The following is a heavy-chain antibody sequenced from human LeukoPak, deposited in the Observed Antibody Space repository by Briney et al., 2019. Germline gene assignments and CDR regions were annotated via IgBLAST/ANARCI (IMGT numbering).Heavy chain of an antibody. CDR2: IFYSGST. CDR1: GGSISSGGYS. CDR3: ARSCDDSSGWDDAFDI. D-gene: IGHD3-22*01. J-gene: IGHJ3*02. V-gene: IGHV4-30-4*07. Sequence: SETLSLTCAVSGGSISSGGYSWNWIRQPPGKGLEWIGYIFYSGSTYYNPSLKSRLTISVDTSKNQFALTLSSLTAADTAVYYCARSCDDSSGWDDAFDIWGQGTMVTVSS.